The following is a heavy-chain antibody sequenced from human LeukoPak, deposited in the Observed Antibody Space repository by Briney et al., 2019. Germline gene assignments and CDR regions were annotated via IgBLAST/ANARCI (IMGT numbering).Heavy chain of an antibody. J-gene: IGHJ4*02. V-gene: IGHV4-39*07. CDR1: GGSISTSNYY. CDR2: IFYSGST. Sequence: SETLSLTCTVSGGSISTSNYYWGWIRQPPGKGLEWIGNIFYSGSTYYSPSLKSRVTISVDTSKNQFSLKLSSVTAADTAVYYCARSLFAHYYGSGSYYGGNYYFDYWGQGTLVTVSS. CDR3: ARSLFAHYYGSGSYYGGNYYFDY. D-gene: IGHD3-10*01.